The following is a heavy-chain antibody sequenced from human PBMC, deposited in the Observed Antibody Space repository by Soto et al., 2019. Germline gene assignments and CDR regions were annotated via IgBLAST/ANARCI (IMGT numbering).Heavy chain of an antibody. CDR3: ARAVRRFLEWSNYYGMDV. V-gene: IGHV1-2*04. CDR2: INPNSGGT. Sequence: ASVKVSCKASGYTFTGYYMHWVRQAPGQGLEWMGWINPNSGGTNYAQKFQGWVTMTRDTSISTAYMELRRLRTDDTAVYYCARAVRRFLEWSNYYGMDVWGQGTTVTVSS. D-gene: IGHD3-3*01. CDR1: GYTFTGYY. J-gene: IGHJ6*02.